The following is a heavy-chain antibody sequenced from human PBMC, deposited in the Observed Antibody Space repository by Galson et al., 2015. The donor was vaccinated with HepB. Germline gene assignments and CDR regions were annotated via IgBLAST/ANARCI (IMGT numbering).Heavy chain of an antibody. Sequence: SVKVSCKASGYTFTSYYMHWVRQAPGQGLEWMGIINPSGGSTSYAQKFQGRVTMTRDTSTSTVYMELSSLRSEDTAVYYCAIVGGFGELSYRSYLFDYWGQGTLVTVSS. CDR2: INPSGGST. CDR1: GYTFTSYY. CDR3: AIVGGFGELSYRSYLFDY. D-gene: IGHD3-10*01. J-gene: IGHJ4*02. V-gene: IGHV1-46*01.